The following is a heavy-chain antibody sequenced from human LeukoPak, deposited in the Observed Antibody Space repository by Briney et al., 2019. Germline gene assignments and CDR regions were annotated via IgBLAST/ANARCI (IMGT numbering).Heavy chain of an antibody. D-gene: IGHD6-13*01. Sequence: PGGSLRLSCVGSGFTFSKYHMNWVRQAPGKGLEWVSSITTSSGYIYYSDSVGGRFTISRDNAKNSLYLQMDNLRAEDTAVYYCAKDGMPGIAAAGTFGYYYYYYMDVWGKGTTVTISS. J-gene: IGHJ6*03. V-gene: IGHV3-21*01. CDR2: ITTSSGYI. CDR1: GFTFSKYH. CDR3: AKDGMPGIAAAGTFGYYYYYYMDV.